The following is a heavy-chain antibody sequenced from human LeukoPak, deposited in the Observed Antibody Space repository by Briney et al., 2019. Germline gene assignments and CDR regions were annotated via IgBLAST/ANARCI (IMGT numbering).Heavy chain of an antibody. V-gene: IGHV4-59*01. CDR2: IYYSGST. Sequence: SETLSLTCTVSGGSISSYYWSWIRQPPGKGLEWIGYIYYSGSTNYNPSPKGRVTISVDTSKNQFSLKLSSVTAADTAVYYCARDGSSLDYWGQGTLVTVSS. J-gene: IGHJ4*02. D-gene: IGHD1-26*01. CDR1: GGSISSYY. CDR3: ARDGSSLDY.